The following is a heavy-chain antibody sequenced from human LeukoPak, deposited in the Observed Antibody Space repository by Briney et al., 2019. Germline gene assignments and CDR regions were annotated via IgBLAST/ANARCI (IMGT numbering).Heavy chain of an antibody. J-gene: IGHJ4*02. Sequence: PGGSLRLSCAASGFTFSSYAMSWVRQAPGKGLEWVAVISDDGTFTLYGDSVRGRFTISRDSSKNTLYLQMNSLRPEDTAVYYCARDPYRDAPDYFDYWGQGTLVTVSS. CDR3: ARDPYRDAPDYFDY. V-gene: IGHV3-30-3*01. CDR1: GFTFSSYA. CDR2: ISDDGTFT. D-gene: IGHD1-14*01.